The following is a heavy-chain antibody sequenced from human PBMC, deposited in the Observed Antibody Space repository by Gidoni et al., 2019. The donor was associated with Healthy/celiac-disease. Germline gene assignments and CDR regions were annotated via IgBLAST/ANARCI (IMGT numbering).Heavy chain of an antibody. J-gene: IGHJ4*02. CDR1: GFTFSDYY. CDR2: ISSSSSYT. CDR3: AREASGWWGNY. V-gene: IGHV3-11*06. Sequence: QVQLVASVGGLVKPGGSLRLSCAASGFTFSDYYMSWIRQAPGKGLEWVSYISSSSSYTNYADSVKGRFTISRDNAKNSLYLKMNSLRAEDTAVYYCAREASGWWGNYWGQGTLVTVSS. D-gene: IGHD6-19*01.